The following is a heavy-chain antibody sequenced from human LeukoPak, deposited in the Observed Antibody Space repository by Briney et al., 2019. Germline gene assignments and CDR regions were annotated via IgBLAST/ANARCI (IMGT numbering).Heavy chain of an antibody. CDR1: GASFSGYY. CDR3: ARGRFNYYGSGSYLGWNWFDP. V-gene: IGHV4-34*01. J-gene: IGHJ5*02. D-gene: IGHD3-10*01. CDR2: INHSGST. Sequence: SETLSLTCAVYGASFSGYYWSWIRQPPGKGLEWIGEINHSGSTKYNPSLKSRVTISVDTSKNQFSLKLNSVTAADTAMYYCARGRFNYYGSGSYLGWNWFDPWGQGTLVTVSS.